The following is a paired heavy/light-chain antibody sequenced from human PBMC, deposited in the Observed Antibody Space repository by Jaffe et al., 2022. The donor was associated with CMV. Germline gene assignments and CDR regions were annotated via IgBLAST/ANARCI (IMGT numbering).Heavy chain of an antibody. V-gene: IGHV4-39*01. CDR1: GGSISSSSYY. CDR3: ARQVHIAAAGTGGGDNWFDP. J-gene: IGHJ5*02. D-gene: IGHD6-13*01. CDR2: IYYSGST. Sequence: QLQLQESGPGLVKPSETLSLTCTVSGGSISSSSYYWGWIRQPPGKGLEWIGSIYYSGSTYYNPSLKSRVTISVDTSKNQFSLKLSSVTAADTAVYYCARQVHIAAAGTGGGDNWFDPWGQGTLVTVSS.
Light chain of an antibody. CDR3: QSYDSSLSGRSV. J-gene: IGLJ2*01. CDR1: SSNIGAGYD. V-gene: IGLV1-40*01. Sequence: QSVLTQPPSVSGAPGQRVTISCTGSSSNIGAGYDVHWYQQLPGTAPKLLIYGNSNRPSGVPDRFSGSKSGTSASLAITGLQAEDEADYYCQSYDSSLSGRSVFGGGTKLTVL. CDR2: GNS.